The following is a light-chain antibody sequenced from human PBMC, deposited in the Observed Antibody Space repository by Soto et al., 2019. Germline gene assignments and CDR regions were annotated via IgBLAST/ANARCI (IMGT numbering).Light chain of an antibody. J-gene: IGKJ4*01. CDR2: GAS. Sequence: EKVMTQSPAALSVSPGERATLSCRASQGVNSNLAWYQQKPGQPPRLLLYGASTRATGIPARFSGSASGTEFALTISSLQSEDSAVYYCQRYNDWPLTFGGGTKVEVK. CDR3: QRYNDWPLT. CDR1: QGVNSN. V-gene: IGKV3-15*01.